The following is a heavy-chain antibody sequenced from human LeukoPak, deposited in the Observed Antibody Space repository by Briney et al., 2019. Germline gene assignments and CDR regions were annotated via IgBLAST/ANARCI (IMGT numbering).Heavy chain of an antibody. J-gene: IGHJ4*02. CDR3: VRAVYCSGGSCTLLPPL. D-gene: IGHD2-15*01. V-gene: IGHV3-13*04. Sequence: PGGSLRLSCAASGFAFSSYDMHWVRQATGKGLEWVSGIGIAADTYYAGSVKGRFTISRDNVKNSLYLQMNSPRAGDTAVYYCVRAVYCSGGSCTLLPPLWGQGALVTVSS. CDR2: IGIAADT. CDR1: GFAFSSYD.